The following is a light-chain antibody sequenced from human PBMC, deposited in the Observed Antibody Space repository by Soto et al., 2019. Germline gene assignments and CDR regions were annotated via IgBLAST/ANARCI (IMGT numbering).Light chain of an antibody. V-gene: IGKV1-39*01. CDR3: QQSYRMPIT. J-gene: IGKJ5*01. Sequence: DIQMTQSPSSLSASVGVRVTITCRASQRVNAYLNWYQQKPGKAPKLLIHSVSTLDSGVPSRFSGSGSETDFTLTIVNLQPEDFATYYCQQSYRMPITFGQGTRLEV. CDR2: SVS. CDR1: QRVNAY.